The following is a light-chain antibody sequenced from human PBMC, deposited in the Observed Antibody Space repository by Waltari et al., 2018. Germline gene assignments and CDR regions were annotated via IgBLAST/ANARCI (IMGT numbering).Light chain of an antibody. CDR3: QQYNNWPPWT. V-gene: IGKV3-15*01. CDR2: GAS. Sequence: EIVMTQSPATLSVSPGERATLSCRASQSVSSNLAWYQQRPGQAPRLLIYGASIRAHGLPARLSGSGSGTEFTLTISSLQSEDFAVYYCQQYNNWPPWTFGQGTKVEIK. J-gene: IGKJ1*01. CDR1: QSVSSN.